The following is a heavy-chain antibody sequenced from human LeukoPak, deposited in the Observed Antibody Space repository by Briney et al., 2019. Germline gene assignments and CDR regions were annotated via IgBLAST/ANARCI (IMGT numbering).Heavy chain of an antibody. V-gene: IGHV4-31*03. CDR2: IYYSGST. D-gene: IGHD3-22*01. J-gene: IGHJ4*02. CDR3: ARINYYDSSGIDY. CDR1: GGSISSGGYY. Sequence: PSETLSLTCTVSGGSISSGGYYWSWIRQHPGRGLEWIEYIYYSGSTYYNPSLKSRVTISVDTSKNQFSLKLSSVTAADTAVYYCARINYYDSSGIDYWGQGTLVTVSS.